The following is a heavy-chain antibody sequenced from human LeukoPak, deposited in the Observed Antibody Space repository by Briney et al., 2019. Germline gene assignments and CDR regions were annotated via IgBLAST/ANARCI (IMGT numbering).Heavy chain of an antibody. D-gene: IGHD4-17*01. CDR1: GSTFSTYW. CDR2: INSDGSSP. J-gene: IGHJ4*02. V-gene: IGHV3-74*01. CDR3: ARAKKTLRPVFDY. Sequence: GGSLRLSCAASGSTFSTYWMHWVRQAPGKRLVWVSRINSDGSSPSYADSVKGRFTISRDNAKNTLYLQMNSLRAEDTAVYYCARAKKTLRPVFDYWGQGTLVTVS.